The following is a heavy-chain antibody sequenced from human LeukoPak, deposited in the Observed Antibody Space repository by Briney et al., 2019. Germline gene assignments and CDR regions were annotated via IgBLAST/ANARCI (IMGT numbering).Heavy chain of an antibody. J-gene: IGHJ6*04. V-gene: IGHV4-59*01. CDR3: ARGVGYSSRPPHERLYYGMDV. CDR1: GGSISRYH. CDR2: IYYSGST. Sequence: PSETLSLTCTFPGGSISRYHGRWIRHPPGKGLECIGHIYYSGSTNYNPSLKSRVTISVDTSKNQFSLTLSSVTAADTAVYYCARGVGYSSRPPHERLYYGMDVWGKGNTVTVSS. D-gene: IGHD6-19*01.